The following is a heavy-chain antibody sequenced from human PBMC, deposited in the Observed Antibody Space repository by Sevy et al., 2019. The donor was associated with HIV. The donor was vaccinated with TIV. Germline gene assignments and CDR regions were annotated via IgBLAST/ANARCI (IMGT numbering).Heavy chain of an antibody. CDR1: GGTFSSYA. V-gene: IGHV1-69*13. Sequence: ASVKVSCKASGGTFSSYAISWVRQAPGQGLEWMGGIIPIFGTANYAQKFQGRVTITADESTSTAYMELSSLRSEDTAVYYCARDLNIGGDIGAAGDYWGQGTLVTVSS. CDR2: IIPIFGTA. CDR3: ARDLNIGGDIGAAGDY. J-gene: IGHJ4*02. D-gene: IGHD6-13*01.